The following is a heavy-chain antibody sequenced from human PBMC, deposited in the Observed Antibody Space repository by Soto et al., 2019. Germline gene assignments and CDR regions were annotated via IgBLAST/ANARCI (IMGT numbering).Heavy chain of an antibody. CDR1: GYTFTSYG. J-gene: IGHJ5*02. V-gene: IGHV1-18*01. Sequence: ASVKVSCKASGYTFTSYGISWVRQAPGQGLEWMGWISAYNGNTNYAQKLQGRVTMTTDTSTSTAYMELRSLRSDDTAVYYCARGGYGRDSYGLGDWFDPWGQGTLVTVSS. CDR2: ISAYNGNT. CDR3: ARGGYGRDSYGLGDWFDP. D-gene: IGHD5-18*01.